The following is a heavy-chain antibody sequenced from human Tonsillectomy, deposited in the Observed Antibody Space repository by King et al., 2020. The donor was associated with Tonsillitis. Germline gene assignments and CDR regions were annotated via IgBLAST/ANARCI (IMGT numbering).Heavy chain of an antibody. CDR2: TSASGGDT. CDR1: GFTFSHYA. J-gene: IGHJ3*02. Sequence: VQLVEAGGGLVQPGGSLRLSCAASGFTFSHYAMSLVRQAPGKGLEWVSGTSASGGDTYYADSVKGRFTLSSDNSKSTVYLQMSSLRAEDTAVYYCANEGKLGGAFNIWGQGTMVTVSS. D-gene: IGHD7-27*01. V-gene: IGHV3-23*04. CDR3: ANEGKLGGAFNI.